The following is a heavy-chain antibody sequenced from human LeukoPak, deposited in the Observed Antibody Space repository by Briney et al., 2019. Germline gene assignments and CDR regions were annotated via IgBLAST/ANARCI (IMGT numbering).Heavy chain of an antibody. D-gene: IGHD5-18*01. CDR1: GGSVRRSNYY. Sequence: SETLSLNCTVSGGSVRRSNYYWGWIRQPPGKGLEWIGSVYYSGNTYYNPSLKSRVIILVDTSKNQFSLKLSSVTAADTAVYYCARKGWIPNWFDPWGQGTLVTVSS. J-gene: IGHJ5*02. V-gene: IGHV4-39*07. CDR3: ARKGWIPNWFDP. CDR2: VYYSGNT.